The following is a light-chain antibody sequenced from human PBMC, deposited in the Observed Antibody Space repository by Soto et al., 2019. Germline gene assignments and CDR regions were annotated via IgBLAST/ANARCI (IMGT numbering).Light chain of an antibody. CDR1: SSDVGGYNY. Sequence: QSALTQPPSASGSPGQSVTISCTGTSSDVGGYNYVSWYQQHPGKAPKLMIYEVSKRPSGVPDRFSGSKSGNTASLTVSGLQGGDWADYFRRPFAGSNHNWVFGGGTKLTVL. J-gene: IGLJ3*02. V-gene: IGLV2-8*01. CDR2: EVS. CDR3: RPFAGSNHNWV.